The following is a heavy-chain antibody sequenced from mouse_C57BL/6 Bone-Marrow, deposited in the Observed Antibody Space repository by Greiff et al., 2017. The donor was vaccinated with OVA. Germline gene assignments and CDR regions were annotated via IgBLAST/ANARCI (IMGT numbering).Heavy chain of an antibody. D-gene: IGHD1-1*01. Sequence: EVKVVESGPVLVKPGASVKMSCKASGYTFTDYYMNWVKQSHGKSLEWIGVINPYNGGTSYNQKFKGKATLTVDKSSSTAYMELNSLTSEDSAVYYCAKGGSSYVYFDVWGTGTTVTVSS. CDR2: INPYNGGT. CDR3: AKGGSSYVYFDV. CDR1: GYTFTDYY. V-gene: IGHV1-19*01. J-gene: IGHJ1*03.